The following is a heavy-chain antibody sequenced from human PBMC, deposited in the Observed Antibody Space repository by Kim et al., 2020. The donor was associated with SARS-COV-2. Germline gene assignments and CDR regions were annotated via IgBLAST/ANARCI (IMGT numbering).Heavy chain of an antibody. CDR3: ARELDIVVVPAANNFDY. D-gene: IGHD2-2*03. CDR1: GFTFSSYG. Sequence: GGSLRLSCAASGFTFSSYGMHWVRQAPGKGLEWVAVIPYDGSNKYYADSVKGRFTISRDNSKNTLYLQMNSLRAEDTAVYYCARELDIVVVPAANNFDYWGQGTLVTVSS. V-gene: IGHV3-33*05. J-gene: IGHJ4*02. CDR2: IPYDGSNK.